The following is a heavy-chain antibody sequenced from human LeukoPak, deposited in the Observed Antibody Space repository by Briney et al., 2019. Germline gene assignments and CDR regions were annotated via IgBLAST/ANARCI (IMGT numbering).Heavy chain of an antibody. CDR3: AKDSSGWYTRSDYFDY. CDR1: GFTFSSYA. Sequence: PGGSLRLSCAASGFTFSSYAMSWVRQAPGKGLEWVSAISGSGGSTYYADSVKGRFTISRDNSKNTLYLQMNSLRAEDTAVYYCAKDSSGWYTRSDYFDYWGQGTLVTVSS. V-gene: IGHV3-23*01. CDR2: ISGSGGST. J-gene: IGHJ4*02. D-gene: IGHD6-19*01.